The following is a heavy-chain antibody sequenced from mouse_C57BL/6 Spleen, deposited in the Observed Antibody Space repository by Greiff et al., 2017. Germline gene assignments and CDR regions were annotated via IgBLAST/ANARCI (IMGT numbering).Heavy chain of an antibody. CDR2: INPNNGGT. V-gene: IGHV1-18*01. CDR3: ARLLRSFYAMDY. D-gene: IGHD1-1*01. Sequence: VHVKQSGPELVKPGASVKIPCKASGYTFTDYNMDWVKQSHGKSLEWIGDINPNNGGTIYNQKFKGKATLTVDKSSSTAYMELRSLTSEDTAVYYCARLLRSFYAMDYWGQGTSVTVSS. J-gene: IGHJ4*01. CDR1: GYTFTDYN.